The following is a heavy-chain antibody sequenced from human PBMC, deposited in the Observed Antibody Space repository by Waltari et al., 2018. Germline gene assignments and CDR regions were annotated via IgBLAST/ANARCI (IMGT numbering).Heavy chain of an antibody. CDR3: VRAFMVTTFSALRYHDYYGMDV. Sequence: QVQLQQWGAGLLKPPETLSLTCAVYGGSFRDYSWRWVRPPPGKGLEWIGEINPSGVTNYNPSLKSRVTISVDTSKNQFSLRLSSVTAADTAVYYCVRAFMVTTFSALRYHDYYGMDVWGQGTAVTVSS. D-gene: IGHD4-17*01. J-gene: IGHJ6*02. V-gene: IGHV4-34*01. CDR1: GGSFRDYS. CDR2: INPSGVT.